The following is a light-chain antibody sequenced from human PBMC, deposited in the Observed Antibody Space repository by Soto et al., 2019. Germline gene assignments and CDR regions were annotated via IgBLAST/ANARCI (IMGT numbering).Light chain of an antibody. J-gene: IGKJ1*01. CDR2: GAS. Sequence: IVLTRSPGTLFLSPGDRGTLSCRASQSVSSNQLAWYQQKPGQAPSLRIYGASSRAAGVPDRFSGSWSGTDFTLTISRLEPEDYAVYVCQQYGGSSTVGQGTKVEIK. CDR1: QSVSSNQ. CDR3: QQYGGSST. V-gene: IGKV3-20*01.